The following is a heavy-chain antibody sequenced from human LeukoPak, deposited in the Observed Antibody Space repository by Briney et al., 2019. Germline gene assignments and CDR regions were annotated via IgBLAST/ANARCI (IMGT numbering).Heavy chain of an antibody. CDR2: ISGSGGST. CDR3: AKDPEYSSGWYYFDY. Sequence: GGSLRLSCAASGFTFSSYAMSWVRQAPGKGLEWVSAISGSGGSTYYADSVKGRFTISRDNSKNTLYLQMNSLRAEDTAAYYCAKDPEYSSGWYYFDYWGQGTLVTVSS. CDR1: GFTFSSYA. D-gene: IGHD6-19*01. J-gene: IGHJ4*02. V-gene: IGHV3-23*01.